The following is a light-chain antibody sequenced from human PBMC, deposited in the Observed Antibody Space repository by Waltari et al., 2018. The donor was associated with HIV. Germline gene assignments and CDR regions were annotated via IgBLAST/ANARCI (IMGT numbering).Light chain of an antibody. CDR3: SSYTSTNTWV. CDR1: SSDVGGYNY. J-gene: IGLJ3*02. CDR2: GVT. V-gene: IGLV2-14*01. Sequence: QSALTQPASVSGSPGQSITISCTGTSSDVGGYNYVSWYQQHPGKAPKLMIYGVTKRPSGVSSRFSGSKSGNTASLTISGLQAEDEADYYCSSYTSTNTWVFGGGTKLTVL.